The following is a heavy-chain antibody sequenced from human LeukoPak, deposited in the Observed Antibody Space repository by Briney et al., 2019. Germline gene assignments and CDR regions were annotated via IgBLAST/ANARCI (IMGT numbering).Heavy chain of an antibody. D-gene: IGHD5-24*01. V-gene: IGHV3-30*18. Sequence: GRSLRLSRAASGFTFSSYGMHWVRQAPGKGLEWVAVISYDGSNKYYADSVKGRFTISRDNSKNTLYLQMNSLRAEDTAVYYCAKDRRWLQSLYYFDYWGQGTLVTVSS. CDR2: ISYDGSNK. CDR1: GFTFSSYG. CDR3: AKDRRWLQSLYYFDY. J-gene: IGHJ4*02.